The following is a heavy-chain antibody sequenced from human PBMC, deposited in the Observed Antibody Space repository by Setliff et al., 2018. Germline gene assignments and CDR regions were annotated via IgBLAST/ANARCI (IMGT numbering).Heavy chain of an antibody. D-gene: IGHD3-22*01. CDR3: ARDVFPYHYEGAFDV. CDR1: GYTFTSHY. V-gene: IGHV1-46*01. J-gene: IGHJ3*01. Sequence: ASVKVSCKASGYTFTSHYMHWVRQAPGLGLEWMGTINPSSGRTSYAQKFQGRVTMTRDTSTSTVYMDMSSLRSEDTAVYYCARDVFPYHYEGAFDVWGQGTMVTVSS. CDR2: INPSSGRT.